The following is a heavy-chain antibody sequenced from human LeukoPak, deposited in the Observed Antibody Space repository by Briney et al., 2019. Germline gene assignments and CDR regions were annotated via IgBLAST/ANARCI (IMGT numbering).Heavy chain of an antibody. D-gene: IGHD6-13*01. CDR3: AGSRIGGAGTLIYFDY. V-gene: IGHV4-59*01. Sequence: SETLSLTCTVSGGSISSYYWSWIRQPPGKGLEWIGYIYYSGSTNYNPSLKSRVTISVDTSKNQFSLKLSSLTASDTAVYYCAGSRIGGAGTLIYFDYWGQGTLVTVSS. J-gene: IGHJ4*02. CDR1: GGSISSYY. CDR2: IYYSGST.